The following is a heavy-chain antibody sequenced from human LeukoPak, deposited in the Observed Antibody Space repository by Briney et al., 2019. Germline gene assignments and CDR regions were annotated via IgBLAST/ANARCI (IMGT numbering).Heavy chain of an antibody. V-gene: IGHV1-2*02. CDR1: GYTFTGYY. J-gene: IGHJ6*03. Sequence: ASVKVSCKASGYTFTGYYMHWVRQAPGQRLEWMGWINPNGADTNYAQKFQGRVTMTRDTSISTAYMELSRLRSDDTAVYYCARTYYYDSVYGYYYYMDVWGKGTTVTVSS. D-gene: IGHD3-22*01. CDR2: INPNGADT. CDR3: ARTYYYDSVYGYYYYMDV.